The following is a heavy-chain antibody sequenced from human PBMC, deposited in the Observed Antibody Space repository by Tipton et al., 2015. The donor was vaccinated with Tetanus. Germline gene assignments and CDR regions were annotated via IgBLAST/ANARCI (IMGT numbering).Heavy chain of an antibody. Sequence: TLSLTCTVSGGSISNDNYYWSWIRQPPGKGLEWIGYMFYSGSAYYNPSLKSRITISMDTSRNQFSPNVSSVTAADTAVYYCARGPTATSDYWGQGTLVTVSS. V-gene: IGHV4-30-4*01. CDR2: MFYSGSA. D-gene: IGHD4-17*01. CDR1: GGSISNDNYY. CDR3: ARGPTATSDY. J-gene: IGHJ4*02.